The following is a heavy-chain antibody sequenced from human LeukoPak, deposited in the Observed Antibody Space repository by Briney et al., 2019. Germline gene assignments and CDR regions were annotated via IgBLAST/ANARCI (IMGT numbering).Heavy chain of an antibody. CDR1: GGSVSSSNW. CDR3: TRHHHNPTYDY. Sequence: SETLSLTCAVSGGSVSSSNWWSWVRQSPGKGLEWIGSIYYSGTTYYNPSLKSRVTISVDTSKNQFSLKLNSVTAADTAVYYCTRHHHNPTYDYWGQGTLVTVSS. CDR2: IYYSGTT. D-gene: IGHD1-14*01. J-gene: IGHJ4*02. V-gene: IGHV4-39*01.